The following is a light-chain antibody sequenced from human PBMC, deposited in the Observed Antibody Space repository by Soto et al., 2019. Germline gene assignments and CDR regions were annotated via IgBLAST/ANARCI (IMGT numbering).Light chain of an antibody. CDR3: CSYAGSSTSHVV. Sequence: QSVLTQPASVSGSPGQSITISCTGTSCDVGSYNLVSWYQQHPGKAPKLMIYEVSKRPSGVSNRFSGSKSGNTASLTISGLQAEDEADYYCCSYAGSSTSHVVFGGGTKLTVL. V-gene: IGLV2-23*02. CDR1: SCDVGSYNL. J-gene: IGLJ2*01. CDR2: EVS.